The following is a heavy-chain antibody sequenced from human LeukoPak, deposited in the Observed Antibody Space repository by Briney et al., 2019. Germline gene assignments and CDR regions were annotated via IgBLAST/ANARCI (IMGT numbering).Heavy chain of an antibody. Sequence: GGSLRLSCAASGFTFSSYGMHWVRQAPGKGLEWVSVIYNGGSTYYTDSVKGRFTISRDNSKNTLYLQMNSLRAEDTAVYFCARQTSGWYPEFDHWGQGTLDTVSS. V-gene: IGHV3-66*04. CDR2: IYNGGST. CDR3: ARQTSGWYPEFDH. D-gene: IGHD6-19*01. J-gene: IGHJ4*02. CDR1: GFTFSSYG.